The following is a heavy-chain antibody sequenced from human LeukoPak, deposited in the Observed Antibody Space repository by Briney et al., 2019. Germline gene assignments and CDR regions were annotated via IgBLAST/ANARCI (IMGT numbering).Heavy chain of an antibody. Sequence: SETLSLTCKVSGGSIGSSGFYWGWIRQPPGKGLEWIGSIYYPESTHYNPSLESRVTISVDASKYQVSLTLSSVTATDTAVYYCVRHVSSGWDYYNGLDVWGQGTTVTVSS. V-gene: IGHV4-39*01. CDR3: VRHVSSGWDYYNGLDV. J-gene: IGHJ6*02. D-gene: IGHD6-19*01. CDR2: IYYPEST. CDR1: GGSIGSSGFY.